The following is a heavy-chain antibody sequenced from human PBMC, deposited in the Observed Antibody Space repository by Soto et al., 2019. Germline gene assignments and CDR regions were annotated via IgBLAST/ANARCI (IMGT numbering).Heavy chain of an antibody. CDR2: INPILSMS. V-gene: IGHV1-69*02. D-gene: IGHD3-10*01. J-gene: IGHJ4*02. CDR3: ASSYGSGYRAFDY. CDR1: GDTFTFYS. Sequence: EASVKVSCKASGDTFTFYSINWVRQAPGLGLEWLGRINPILSMSNYAQRFQGRVTMTADKSTSTAYMELSSLRSEDTAIYYCASSYGSGYRAFDYWGQGALVTVSS.